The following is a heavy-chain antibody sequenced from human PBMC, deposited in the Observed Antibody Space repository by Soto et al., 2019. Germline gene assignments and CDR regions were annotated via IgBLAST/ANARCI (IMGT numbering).Heavy chain of an antibody. J-gene: IGHJ6*02. CDR1: GFSLSTSGVG. D-gene: IGHD2-15*01. V-gene: IGHV2-5*02. Sequence: QITLKESGPTLVKPTQTLTLTCTFSGFSLSTSGVGVGWIRHPPGKALEWLALIYWDDDKRYSPSLKSRLTITKDTSKNQLVLTMTNMDPVDTATYYCAHGGGYCSGGSCYPYYYYYGMDVWGQGTTVTVSS. CDR2: IYWDDDK. CDR3: AHGGGYCSGGSCYPYYYYYGMDV.